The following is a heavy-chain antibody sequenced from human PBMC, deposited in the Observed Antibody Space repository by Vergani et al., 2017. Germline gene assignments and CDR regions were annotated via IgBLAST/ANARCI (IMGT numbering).Heavy chain of an antibody. V-gene: IGHV3-48*03. J-gene: IGHJ4*02. CDR1: GFTFSSYE. CDR3: ARDVGASDFDY. CDR2: ISSSSSYI. Sequence: EVQLVESGGGLVQPGGSLRLSCAASGFTFSSYEMNWVRQAPGKGLEWVSSISSSSSYIYYADSVKGRFTISRDNAKNSLYLQMNSLRAEDTAVYYCARDVGASDFDYWGQGTLVTVSS. D-gene: IGHD1-26*01.